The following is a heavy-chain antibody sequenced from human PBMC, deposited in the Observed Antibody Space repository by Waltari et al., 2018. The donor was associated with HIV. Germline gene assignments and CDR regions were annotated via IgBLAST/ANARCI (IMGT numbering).Heavy chain of an antibody. V-gene: IGHV1-8*01. CDR1: GYNFASFD. CDR3: VTSRPGAVFGDF. Sequence: QAQLVQSGAEVRKPGASVKVSCKASGYNFASFDINWVRRATGQGLGGMGWMSINSGNAGYGQRFKGRRTLTRDTSIDMAYMELNSLTPQDTAVYYCVTSRPGAVFGDFWGQGTPVTVSS. J-gene: IGHJ4*02. CDR2: MSINSGNA. D-gene: IGHD3-3*01.